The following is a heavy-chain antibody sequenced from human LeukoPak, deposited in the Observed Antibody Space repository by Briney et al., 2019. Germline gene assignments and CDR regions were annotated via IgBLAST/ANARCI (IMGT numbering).Heavy chain of an antibody. J-gene: IGHJ6*02. CDR2: FDPEDGET. V-gene: IGHV1-24*01. Sequence: ASVKVSCKVSGYTLTELSMHWVRQAPGTGLEWMGGFDPEDGETIYAQKFQGRVTMTEDTSTDTAYMELSSLRSEDTAVYYCATAFNGDYGQDYYYYGMDVWCQGTTVTVSS. D-gene: IGHD4-17*01. CDR1: GYTLTELS. CDR3: ATAFNGDYGQDYYYYGMDV.